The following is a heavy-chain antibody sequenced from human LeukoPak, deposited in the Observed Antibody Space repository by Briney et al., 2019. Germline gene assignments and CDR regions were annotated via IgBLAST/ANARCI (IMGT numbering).Heavy chain of an antibody. D-gene: IGHD6-13*01. CDR3: AKDGSSIWYYFDY. J-gene: IGHJ4*02. CDR2: ISYDGSSK. Sequence: GGSLRLSCAASGFTFSSYGMHCVRQAPGKGLEWVAVISYDGSSKYYADSVKGRFTMSRDNSKNTLYLHMNSLRAEDTALYFCAKDGSSIWYYFDYWGQGTLVTVSS. CDR1: GFTFSSYG. V-gene: IGHV3-30*18.